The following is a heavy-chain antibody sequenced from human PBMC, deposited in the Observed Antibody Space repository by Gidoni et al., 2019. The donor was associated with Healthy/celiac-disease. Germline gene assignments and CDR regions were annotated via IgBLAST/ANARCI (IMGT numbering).Heavy chain of an antibody. CDR3: AKGRYSDRRSRNGYKYPDY. CDR1: GFTCEDNT. D-gene: IGHD5-18*01. V-gene: IGHV3-43*01. CDR2: IGWGGGST. J-gene: IGHJ4*02. Sequence: EEQLVEYGGVVVQPGGSRRRSWAASGFTCEDNTMNWVRQAPGKVLRWVSLIGWGGGSTYYADSVKGRFTISRDNSKNTLYLQMNSLRAEDTAVYYCAKGRYSDRRSRNGYKYPDYWGQGTLVTVSS.